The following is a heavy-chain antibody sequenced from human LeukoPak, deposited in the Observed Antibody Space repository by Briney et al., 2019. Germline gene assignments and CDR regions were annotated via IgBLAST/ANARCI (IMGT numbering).Heavy chain of an antibody. J-gene: IGHJ6*03. Sequence: PSETLSLTCAVYGGSFSGYYWSWIRQTPGKGLEWIGEINHSASTNYNPSLKSRVTISVDTSKNQFSLKLSSVTAADTAVYYCARGNPTLGYCSGGSCYSARVRYYYYMDVWGKGTTVTVSS. D-gene: IGHD2-15*01. CDR1: GGSFSGYY. CDR3: ARGNPTLGYCSGGSCYSARVRYYYYMDV. CDR2: INHSAST. V-gene: IGHV4-34*01.